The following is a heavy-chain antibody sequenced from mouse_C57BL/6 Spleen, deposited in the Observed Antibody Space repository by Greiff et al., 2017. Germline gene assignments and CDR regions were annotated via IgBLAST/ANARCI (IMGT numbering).Heavy chain of an antibody. D-gene: IGHD1-1*01. CDR3: ASPSLYYGSRTGFDY. CDR2: IHPNSGST. CDR1: GYTFTSYW. Sequence: QVQLQQPGAELVKPGASVKLSCKASGYTFTSYWMHWVKQRPGQGLEWIGMIHPNSGSTNYNEKFKSKATLTVDKSSSTAYMQLSSLTSEDSAVYYCASPSLYYGSRTGFDYWGQGTTLTVSS. J-gene: IGHJ2*01. V-gene: IGHV1-64*01.